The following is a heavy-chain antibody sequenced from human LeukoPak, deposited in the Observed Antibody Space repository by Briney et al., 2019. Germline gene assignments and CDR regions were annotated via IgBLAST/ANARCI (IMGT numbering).Heavy chain of an antibody. CDR3: ARSREYCSSTSCSYDDY. J-gene: IGHJ4*02. Sequence: SETLSLTCAVSGGSFSGYYWSWIRQPPGKGLEWIGEINHSGSTNYNPSLKSRVTISVDTSKNQFSLKLSSVTAADTAVYYCARSREYCSSTSCSYDDYWGQGTLVTVSS. V-gene: IGHV4-34*01. CDR2: INHSGST. D-gene: IGHD2-2*01. CDR1: GGSFSGYY.